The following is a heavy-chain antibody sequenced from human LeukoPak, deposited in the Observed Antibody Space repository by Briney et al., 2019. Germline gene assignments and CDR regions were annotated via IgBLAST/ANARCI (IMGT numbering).Heavy chain of an antibody. CDR1: GFNFRDYD. D-gene: IGHD4-11*01. V-gene: IGHV3-23*01. J-gene: IGHJ4*02. Sequence: GGSLRLSCAASGFNFRDYDMTWVRQAAGKGGEGVGAISASGVTTNYADYVRGSFTISTDNSNKVTYLRMSSLSAEDTAVYYCARSINYSNYLLDYWGQGTRVTVSS. CDR3: ARSINYSNYLLDY. CDR2: ISASGVTT.